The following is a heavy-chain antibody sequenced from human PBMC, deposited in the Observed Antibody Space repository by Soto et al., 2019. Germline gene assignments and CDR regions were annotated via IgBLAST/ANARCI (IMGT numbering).Heavy chain of an antibody. Sequence: GGSLRLSCAASGFTFSSYAMSWVRQAPGKGLEWVSAISGSGGSTYYADSVKGRFTISRDNSKSTLYLQMNSLRAEDTAVYYCAKGPPSIYYYDSSGYYYGYFDYWGQGTLVTVSS. D-gene: IGHD3-22*01. CDR2: ISGSGGST. CDR1: GFTFSSYA. CDR3: AKGPPSIYYYDSSGYYYGYFDY. V-gene: IGHV3-23*01. J-gene: IGHJ4*02.